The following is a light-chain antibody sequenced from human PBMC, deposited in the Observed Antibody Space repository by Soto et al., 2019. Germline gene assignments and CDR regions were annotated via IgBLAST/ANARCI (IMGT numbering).Light chain of an antibody. J-gene: IGKJ1*01. Sequence: EIVLTQYPGTLSLSPGERATLSCRASQSVSSYLAWYQQKPGQAPRLLIYDASNRATGIPARFSGSGSGTDFTLTISSLEPEDFAIYYCQQRTNWPRVTFGQGTKVDIK. CDR2: DAS. CDR1: QSVSSY. CDR3: QQRTNWPRVT. V-gene: IGKV3-11*01.